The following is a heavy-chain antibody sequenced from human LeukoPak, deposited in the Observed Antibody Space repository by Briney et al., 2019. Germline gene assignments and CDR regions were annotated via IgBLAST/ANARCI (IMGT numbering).Heavy chain of an antibody. CDR3: ASRTYYYDSSGYH. D-gene: IGHD3-22*01. V-gene: IGHV4-34*01. CDR1: GGSFSGYY. J-gene: IGHJ4*02. CDR2: INHSGST. Sequence: KPSETLSLTCAVYGGSFSGYYWSWIRQPPGEGLEWIGEINHSGSTNYNPSLKSRVTISVDTSKNQFSLKLSSVTAADTAVYYCASRTYYYDSSGYHWGQGTLVTVSS.